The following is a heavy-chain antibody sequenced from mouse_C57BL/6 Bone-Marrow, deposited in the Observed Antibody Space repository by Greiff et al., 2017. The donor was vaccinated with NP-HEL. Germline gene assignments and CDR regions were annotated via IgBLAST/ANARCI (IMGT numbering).Heavy chain of an antibody. CDR3: AREVVAPYWYFDV. J-gene: IGHJ1*03. CDR2: IYPGSGST. V-gene: IGHV1-55*01. D-gene: IGHD1-1*01. CDR1: GYTFTSYW. Sequence: QVQLQQPGAELVKPGASVKMSCKASGYTFTSYWITWVKQRPGHGLAWIGDIYPGSGSTNYNEKFKSKATLTVDTSSSTAYMQLSSLTSEDSAVYYCAREVVAPYWYFDVWGTGTTVTVSS.